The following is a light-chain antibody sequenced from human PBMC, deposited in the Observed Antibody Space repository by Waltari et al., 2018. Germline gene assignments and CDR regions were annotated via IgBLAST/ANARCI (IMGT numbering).Light chain of an antibody. CDR3: QVWHNRAVV. V-gene: IGLV3-1*01. J-gene: IGLJ2*01. Sequence: SYDLTQPPSVSVSPGQTASITCPGDKLGDKYLSWYQRRPGQSPVLVIHDDTKRPSGIPDRFSGSNSGNTATLTVSETQASDGADYSCQVWHNRAVVFGGGTKLTVL. CDR1: KLGDKY. CDR2: DDT.